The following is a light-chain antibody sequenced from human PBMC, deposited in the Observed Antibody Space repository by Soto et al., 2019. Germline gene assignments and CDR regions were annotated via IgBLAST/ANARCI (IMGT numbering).Light chain of an antibody. V-gene: IGKV3-20*01. Sequence: EIVLTQSPGTLSLSPGERATLSCRASQSVSSTYLAWYRQKPGQAPRLLIYGASSRATSIPDRFGGSGSGTDFTRTISRLEPEDFAVYYWQQYGSSPATCGQGTRVEI. CDR1: QSVSSTY. CDR2: GAS. J-gene: IGKJ1*01. CDR3: QQYGSSPAT.